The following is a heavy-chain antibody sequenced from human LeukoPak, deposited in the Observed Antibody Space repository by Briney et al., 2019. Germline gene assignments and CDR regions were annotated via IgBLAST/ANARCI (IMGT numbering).Heavy chain of an antibody. D-gene: IGHD4-17*01. CDR1: GGSISSGGYY. J-gene: IGHJ6*02. Sequence: SQTLSLTCTVSGGSISSGGYYWSWIRQPPGKGLEWIGYIYYSGSTNYNPSLKSRVTISVDTSKNQFSLKLSSVTAADTAVYYCARGTTPYYYHYGMDVWGQGTTVTVSS. CDR2: IYYSGST. V-gene: IGHV4-61*08. CDR3: ARGTTPYYYHYGMDV.